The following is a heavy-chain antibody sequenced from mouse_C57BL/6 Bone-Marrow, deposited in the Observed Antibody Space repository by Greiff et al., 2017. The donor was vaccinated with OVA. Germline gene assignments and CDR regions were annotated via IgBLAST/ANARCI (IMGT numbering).Heavy chain of an antibody. D-gene: IGHD2-3*01. CDR2: INPNYGTT. CDR3: ARRGGLYDGHYGDFDY. V-gene: IGHV1-39*01. J-gene: IGHJ2*01. CDR1: GYSFTDYN. Sequence: LVESGPELVKPGASVKISCKASGYSFTDYNMNWVKQSNGKSLEWIGVINPNYGTTSYNQKFKGKATLTGDKSSSTAYMQHNSLTSEDSAVDYCARRGGLYDGHYGDFDYWGQGTTLTVSS.